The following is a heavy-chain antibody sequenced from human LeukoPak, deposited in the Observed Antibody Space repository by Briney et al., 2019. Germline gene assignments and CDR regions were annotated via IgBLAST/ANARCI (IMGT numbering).Heavy chain of an antibody. Sequence: GGSLRLSCAASGFTFSSYAMSWVRQAPGKGLEWVSGISGSGDNTYYADSVKGRFTIFRDNSKNTLYVQVNSLGTEDTAAYYCAKGSYYDSSGSFYFDYWGQGTLVTVSS. CDR3: AKGSYYDSSGSFYFDY. J-gene: IGHJ4*02. V-gene: IGHV3-23*01. CDR2: ISGSGDNT. D-gene: IGHD3-22*01. CDR1: GFTFSSYA.